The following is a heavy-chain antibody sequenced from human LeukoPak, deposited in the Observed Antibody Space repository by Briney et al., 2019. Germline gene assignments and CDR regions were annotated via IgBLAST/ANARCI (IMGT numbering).Heavy chain of an antibody. Sequence: SETLSLTCAVYGGSFSGYYWSWIRQPPGKGLEWIGEINHSGSTNYNPSLKSRVTISVDTSKNQFSLKLSSVTAADTAVYYCARGRLRFGELLSLIWFDPWGQGTLVTVSS. CDR2: INHSGST. CDR3: ARGRLRFGELLSLIWFDP. J-gene: IGHJ5*02. V-gene: IGHV4-34*01. CDR1: GGSFSGYY. D-gene: IGHD3-10*01.